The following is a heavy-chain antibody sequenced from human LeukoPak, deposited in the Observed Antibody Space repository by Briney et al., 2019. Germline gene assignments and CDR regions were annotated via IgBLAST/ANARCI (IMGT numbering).Heavy chain of an antibody. CDR2: IYSGGST. Sequence: PGGSLRLSCAASGFTVSSNYMSWVRQAPGKGLEWVSVIYSGGSTCYADSVKGRFTISRDNSKNTLYLQMNSLRAEDTAVYYCAREGKPSSYYYGMDVWGQGTTVTVSS. CDR3: AREGKPSSYYYGMDV. V-gene: IGHV3-66*02. CDR1: GFTVSSNY. J-gene: IGHJ6*02.